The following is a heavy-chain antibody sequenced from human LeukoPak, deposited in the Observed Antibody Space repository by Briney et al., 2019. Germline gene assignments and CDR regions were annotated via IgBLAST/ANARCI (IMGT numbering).Heavy chain of an antibody. Sequence: GGSLRLSCAASGFTFSSYAMHWVRQAPGKGLEYVSAISSNGGNTYYANSVKGRFTISRDNSKNTLYLQMGSLRAEDMAVYYCARENWNLIFDYWGQGTLVTVSS. V-gene: IGHV3-64*01. D-gene: IGHD1-7*01. J-gene: IGHJ4*02. CDR2: ISSNGGNT. CDR3: ARENWNLIFDY. CDR1: GFTFSSYA.